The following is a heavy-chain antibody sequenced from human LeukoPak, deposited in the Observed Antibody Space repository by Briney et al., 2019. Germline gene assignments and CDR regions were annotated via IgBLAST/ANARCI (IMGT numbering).Heavy chain of an antibody. Sequence: GGSLRLSCAGSGFTFSHYSVNWVRQAPGKGLEWVASFGSDLSFRSVADSLKGRFTISRDNAKNSLYLQMNSLRAEDTAVYHCARGGKGYSGYDYIFDNWGQGTLVTVSS. J-gene: IGHJ4*02. CDR1: GFTFSHYS. V-gene: IGHV3-21*01. CDR3: ARGGKGYSGYDYIFDN. CDR2: FGSDLSFR. D-gene: IGHD5-12*01.